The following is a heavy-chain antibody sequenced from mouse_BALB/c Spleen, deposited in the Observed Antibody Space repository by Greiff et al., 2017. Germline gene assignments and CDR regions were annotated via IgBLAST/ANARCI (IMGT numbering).Heavy chain of an antibody. CDR1: GYTFTSYW. CDR2: INPSTGYT. V-gene: IGHV1-7*01. CDR3: ARSITTAYYYAMDY. Sequence: QVQLQQSGAELAKPGASVKMSCKASGYTFTSYWMHWVNQRPGQGLEWIGYINPSTGYTEYNQKFKDKATLTADKSSSTAYMQLSSLTSEDSAVYYCARSITTAYYYAMDYWGQGTSVTVSS. D-gene: IGHD1-2*01. J-gene: IGHJ4*01.